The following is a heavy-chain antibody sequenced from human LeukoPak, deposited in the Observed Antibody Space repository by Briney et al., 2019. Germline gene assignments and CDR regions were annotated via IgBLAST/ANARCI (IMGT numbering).Heavy chain of an antibody. D-gene: IGHD2-15*01. Sequence: GASVKVSCKASGYTFTGYYMHWVRQAPGQGLEWMGWINPNSGGTNYAQKFQGRVTMTRDTSISTAYMELSRLRSDDTAVYYCARIPQGYCSGGSCYPLANWFDPWGQGTLVTVSS. CDR1: GYTFTGYY. CDR3: ARIPQGYCSGGSCYPLANWFDP. CDR2: INPNSGGT. J-gene: IGHJ5*02. V-gene: IGHV1-2*02.